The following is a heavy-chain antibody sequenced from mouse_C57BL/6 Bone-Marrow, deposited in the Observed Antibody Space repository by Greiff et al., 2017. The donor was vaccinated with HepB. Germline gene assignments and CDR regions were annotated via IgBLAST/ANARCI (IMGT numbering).Heavy chain of an antibody. V-gene: IGHV1-15*01. CDR3: TRSYDYG. D-gene: IGHD2-4*01. CDR2: IDPETGGT. Sequence: VQLQESGAELVRPGASVTLSCKASGYTFTDYEMHWVKQTPVHGLEWIGAIDPETGGTAYNQKFKGKAILTADKSSSTAYMELRSLTSEDSAVYYCTRSYDYGGGTGTTVTVSS. J-gene: IGHJ1*03. CDR1: GYTFTDYE.